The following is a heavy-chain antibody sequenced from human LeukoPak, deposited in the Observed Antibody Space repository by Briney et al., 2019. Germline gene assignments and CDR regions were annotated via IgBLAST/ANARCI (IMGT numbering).Heavy chain of an antibody. J-gene: IGHJ3*02. V-gene: IGHV1-24*01. CDR2: FDPEDGET. Sequence: ASVKVSCKVSGYTLTELSMHWVRQAPGKGLEWMGGFDPEDGETIYAQKFQGRVTMTEDTSTDTAYMELSSLRSEDTAVYYCATDPIFLAVAGKAGHAFDIWGQGTMVTVSS. D-gene: IGHD6-19*01. CDR1: GYTLTELS. CDR3: ATDPIFLAVAGKAGHAFDI.